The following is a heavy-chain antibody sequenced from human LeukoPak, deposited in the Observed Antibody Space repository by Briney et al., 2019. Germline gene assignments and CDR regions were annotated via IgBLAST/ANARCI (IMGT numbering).Heavy chain of an antibody. CDR1: GFTFSSYW. D-gene: IGHD2-2*01. CDR2: IKQDGSEK. V-gene: IGHV3-7*01. CDR3: ARDLEGYCSSTSCAKHYFDY. Sequence: GGSLRLSCAASGFTFSSYWMSWVRQAPGKGLEWVANIKQDGSEKYYVDSVKGRFTISRDNAKNSLCLQMNSLRAEDTAVYYCARDLEGYCSSTSCAKHYFDYWGQGTLVTVTS. J-gene: IGHJ4*02.